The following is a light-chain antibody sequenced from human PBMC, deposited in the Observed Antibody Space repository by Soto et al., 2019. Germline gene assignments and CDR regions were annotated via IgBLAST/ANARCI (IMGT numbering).Light chain of an antibody. V-gene: IGLV2-14*01. CDR3: HSYTSSTTRV. CDR1: SSDVGGYNY. Sequence: QSALTQPASVSGSPGQSITISCTGTSSDVGGYNYVSWYQQHPGKAPKLIIYEVSTRPSGISNRFSASKSGNTASLTISGIQAEDEADYYCHSYTSSTTRVFGGWKKLTVL. CDR2: EVS. J-gene: IGLJ3*02.